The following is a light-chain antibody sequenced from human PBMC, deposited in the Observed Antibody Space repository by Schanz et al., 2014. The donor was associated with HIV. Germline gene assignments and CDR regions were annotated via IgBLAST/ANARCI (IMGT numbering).Light chain of an antibody. V-gene: IGKV1-5*03. J-gene: IGKJ2*01. CDR2: QAS. CDR1: QSIRSW. CDR3: QQSDTFPYT. Sequence: DIHMTQSPSTLSASVGDRVTLTCRASQSIRSWLAWYQQKPGRAPNLLIYQASTLETGVPSRFSASGSGTEFTLTISNLQPDDFATYYCQQSDTFPYTFGQGTKLEIK.